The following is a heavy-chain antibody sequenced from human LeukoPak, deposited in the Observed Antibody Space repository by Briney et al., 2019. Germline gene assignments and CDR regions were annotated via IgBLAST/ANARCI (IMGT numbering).Heavy chain of an antibody. CDR3: AKDGNWNNVPGDYYYMDV. J-gene: IGHJ6*03. Sequence: GASVKVSCKASGYTFTSHFMHWVRQAPGQGLELKGIINPESGNTAYAQKFQGRITMTGDTSTSTVYMELSSLRSEDTAMYYCAKDGNWNNVPGDYYYMDVWGKGTTVAVSS. D-gene: IGHD1/OR15-1a*01. CDR1: GYTFTSHF. CDR2: INPESGNT. V-gene: IGHV1-46*01.